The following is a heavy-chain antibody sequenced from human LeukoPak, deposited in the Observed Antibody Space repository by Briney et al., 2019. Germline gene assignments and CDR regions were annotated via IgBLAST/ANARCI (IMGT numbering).Heavy chain of an antibody. CDR3: ARVPLRFLEPFDY. CDR1: GGSISSYY. D-gene: IGHD3-3*01. V-gene: IGHV4-34*01. J-gene: IGHJ4*02. CDR2: ISHRGRT. Sequence: SSETLSLTCTVSGGSISSYYWTWIRQPPGKGLEWIGEISHRGRTHYTPSLQSRVTMSVDTSKNQFALNLNSVTAADTAVYYCARVPLRFLEPFDYWGQGILVTVSS.